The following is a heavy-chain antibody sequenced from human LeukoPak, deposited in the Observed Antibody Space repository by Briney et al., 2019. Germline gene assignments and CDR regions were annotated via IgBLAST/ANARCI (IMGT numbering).Heavy chain of an antibody. D-gene: IGHD3-10*01. J-gene: IGHJ6*02. CDR1: GGSISSDY. CDR2: ICYSGST. V-gene: IGHV4-59*08. Sequence: PSETLSLTCTVSGGSISSDYWSRIRQPPGKGLEWIGFICYSGSTNYNPSLKSRVTMSVDTSKNQFSLKLTSVTAADTAIYYCARQVPSSDGYYYYGMDVWGQGTTVTVSS. CDR3: ARQVPSSDGYYYYGMDV.